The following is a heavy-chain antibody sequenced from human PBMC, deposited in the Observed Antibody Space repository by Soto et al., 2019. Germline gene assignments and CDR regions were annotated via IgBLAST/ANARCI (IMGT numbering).Heavy chain of an antibody. V-gene: IGHV1-69*13. Sequence: SVKVSCKTSGGTFSTFGISWVRQAPGRGLEWMGGIIPFFGTAEYSQKFEDRITITADESTNTVYMDLRSLTSEDTAIYYCARTAPMDAGDKYYYDFWGQGALVTVSS. CDR3: ARTAPMDAGDKYYYDF. CDR1: GGTFSTFG. J-gene: IGHJ4*02. D-gene: IGHD3-16*01. CDR2: IIPFFGTA.